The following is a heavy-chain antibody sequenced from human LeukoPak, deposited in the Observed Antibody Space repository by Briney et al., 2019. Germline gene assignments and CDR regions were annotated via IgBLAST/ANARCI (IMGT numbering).Heavy chain of an antibody. J-gene: IGHJ4*02. D-gene: IGHD2-2*01. V-gene: IGHV3-66*02. CDR1: GFTFSSYS. CDR3: ARVVPAADFDY. Sequence: AGGSLRLSCAASGFTFSSYSMNWVRQAPGKGLEWVSLIYGGGSTYYPDSVKGRFSISRDNSKNTLYLQMNSLKPEDTAVYYCARVVPAADFDYWGQGTLVTVSS. CDR2: IYGGGST.